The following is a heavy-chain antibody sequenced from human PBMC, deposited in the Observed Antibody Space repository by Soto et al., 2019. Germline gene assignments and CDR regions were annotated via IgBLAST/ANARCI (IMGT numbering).Heavy chain of an antibody. V-gene: IGHV3-21*01. CDR2: ISSSSSYI. Sequence: GGSLRLSCAASGFTFSSYSMNWVRQAPGKGLEWVSSISSSSSYIYYADSVKGRFTISRDNAKNSLYLQMNSLRAEDTAVYYCARDLGDADAFDIWGQGTMVTVSS. CDR3: ARDLGDADAFDI. CDR1: GFTFSSYS. J-gene: IGHJ3*02. D-gene: IGHD2-21*01.